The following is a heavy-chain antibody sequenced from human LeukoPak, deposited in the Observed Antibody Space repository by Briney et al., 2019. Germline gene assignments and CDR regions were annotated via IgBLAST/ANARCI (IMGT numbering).Heavy chain of an antibody. D-gene: IGHD6-13*01. CDR3: ARDLMGIAYRGAFYY. V-gene: IGHV3-21*04. CDR1: GFTFSSHG. CDR2: ISPSGGIT. J-gene: IGHJ4*02. Sequence: KSGGSLRLSCAASGFTFSSHGMNWVRQAPGKGLEWVSGISPSGGITYYTDSVKGRFTISRDNAKNSLYLQMNSLRAEDTAVYYCARDLMGIAYRGAFYYWGQGTLVTVSS.